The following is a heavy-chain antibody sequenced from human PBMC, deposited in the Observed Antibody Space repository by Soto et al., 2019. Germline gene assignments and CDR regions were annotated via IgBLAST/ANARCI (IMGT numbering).Heavy chain of an antibody. Sequence: PSETLSLTCTVSGGSISSYYWSWIRQSPGKGLEWIGYIYYSGSTNYNPSLKSRVTISVDTSKNHFSLKLNSVTAADTAVYYCARASVDTAMVAPYFDYWGQGTLVT. CDR2: IYYSGST. J-gene: IGHJ4*02. CDR3: ARASVDTAMVAPYFDY. V-gene: IGHV4-59*01. D-gene: IGHD5-18*01. CDR1: GGSISSYY.